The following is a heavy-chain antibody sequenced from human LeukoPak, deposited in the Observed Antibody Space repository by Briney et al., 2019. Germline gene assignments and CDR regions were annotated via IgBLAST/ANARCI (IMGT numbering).Heavy chain of an antibody. CDR1: GFTFSSYE. J-gene: IGHJ5*02. CDR3: ARSGYSSGWYPWFDP. CDR2: ISSSGSTI. V-gene: IGHV3-48*03. Sequence: GGSLRLSCAASGFTFSSYEMNWVRQAPGKGLEWVSYISSSGSTIYYADSVKGRFTISRDNAKNSLYLQMNSLRAEDTAVYYCARSGYSSGWYPWFDPWGQGTLVTVSS. D-gene: IGHD6-13*01.